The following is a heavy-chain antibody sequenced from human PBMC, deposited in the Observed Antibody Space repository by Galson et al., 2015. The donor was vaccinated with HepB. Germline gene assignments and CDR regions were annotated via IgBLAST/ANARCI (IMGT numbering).Heavy chain of an antibody. Sequence: SLRLSCAASGFTFSNAWMSWVRQAPGKGLEWVGRIKSKTDGGTTDYAAPVKGRFTISRDDSKNTLYLQMNSLKTEDTAVYYCTTDLGYSGSHYNYWGQGTLVTVSS. J-gene: IGHJ4*02. D-gene: IGHD1-26*01. V-gene: IGHV3-15*01. CDR1: GFTFSNAW. CDR2: IKSKTDGGTT. CDR3: TTDLGYSGSHYNY.